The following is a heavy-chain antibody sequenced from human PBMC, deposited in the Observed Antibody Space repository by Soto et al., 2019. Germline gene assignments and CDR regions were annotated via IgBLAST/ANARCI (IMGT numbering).Heavy chain of an antibody. CDR3: AVSVAGGFDY. D-gene: IGHD3-10*01. Sequence: EVQLVESGGGLVQPGGSLRLSCAASGFTVSSNYMSWVRQAPGKGLEWVSVVYIGGNTYYAESVEDRFTISRDNFQNMLYLRLNGVRAERTVFYSCAVSVAGGFDYWGEVALVTVSS. J-gene: IGHJ4*02. CDR2: VYIGGNT. CDR1: GFTVSSNY. V-gene: IGHV3-66*01.